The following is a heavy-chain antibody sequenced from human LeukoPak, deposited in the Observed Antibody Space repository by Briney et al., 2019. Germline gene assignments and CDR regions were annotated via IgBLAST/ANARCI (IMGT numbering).Heavy chain of an antibody. D-gene: IGHD3-22*01. Sequence: GSLRLSCAASGFTFSNYEMNWVRQPPGKGLEWIGHIYYSGTTNYDPSLKSRVTISIDTSKNQVSLELRSVTAADTAVYYCARSLLHLSDTSGFFGYWGQGTLVSVSS. CDR3: ARSLLHLSDTSGFFGY. CDR1: GFTFSNYE. CDR2: IYYSGTT. J-gene: IGHJ4*02. V-gene: IGHV4-59*01.